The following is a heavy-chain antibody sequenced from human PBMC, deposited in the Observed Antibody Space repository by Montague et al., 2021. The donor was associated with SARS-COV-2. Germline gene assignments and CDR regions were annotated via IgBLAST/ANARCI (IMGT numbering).Heavy chain of an antibody. D-gene: IGHD7-27*01. J-gene: IGHJ4*02. CDR1: GYSPTELP. CDR3: ATSADWGSTGRFDF. Sequence: SVKVSCKVSGYSPTELPMHWVQQAPGKGLEWMGGVDPEDGKTIYAQNFQGRLTIAEDTSADTAYMELSSLRSDDTAVYYCATSADWGSTGRFDFWGQGTLVTVSS. CDR2: VDPEDGKT. V-gene: IGHV1-24*01.